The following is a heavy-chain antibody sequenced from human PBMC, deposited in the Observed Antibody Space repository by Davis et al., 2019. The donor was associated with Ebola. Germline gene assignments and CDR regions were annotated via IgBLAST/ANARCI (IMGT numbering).Heavy chain of an antibody. D-gene: IGHD4-17*01. CDR2: IRYDGRSK. J-gene: IGHJ4*02. Sequence: GGSLRLSCVTSGLIFTNCDMHWVRQAPGKGLEWVAGIRYDGRSKYYADYVKGRFTISRDSSRNTLYLQMNSLTPEDTAAYYCAKGGGDYGESQYYFDYWCQGTLVTVSS. CDR1: GLIFTNCD. CDR3: AKGGGDYGESQYYFDY. V-gene: IGHV3-30*02.